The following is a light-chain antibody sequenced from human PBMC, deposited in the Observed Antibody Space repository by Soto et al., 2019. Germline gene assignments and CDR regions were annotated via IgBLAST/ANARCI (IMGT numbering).Light chain of an antibody. CDR2: DAS. CDR3: QQYNSYPLT. CDR1: QSVSSN. J-gene: IGKJ4*01. V-gene: IGKV3-15*01. Sequence: EIGMTQSPSTLSVSPGERATLSCRASQSVSSNLAWYQQKPGQTPRLLIYDASTRATGIPARFSGSGSGTEFTLTISSLQSEDFATYYCQQYNSYPLTFGGGT.